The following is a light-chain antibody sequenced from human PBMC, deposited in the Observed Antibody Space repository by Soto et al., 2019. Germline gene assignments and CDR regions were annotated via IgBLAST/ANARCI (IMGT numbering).Light chain of an antibody. CDR2: DAS. J-gene: IGKJ1*01. CDR1: RSVSSN. CDR3: QQYHNWPLT. Sequence: EIVMTQSPATLSVSPGERATLSFWASRSVSSNLAWYHQKPGQAPRLLIYDASTRATGIPARFSGSGSGTDFTLTISRPQSEDSAVYYCQQYHNWPLTFGQGTKVEI. V-gene: IGKV3-15*01.